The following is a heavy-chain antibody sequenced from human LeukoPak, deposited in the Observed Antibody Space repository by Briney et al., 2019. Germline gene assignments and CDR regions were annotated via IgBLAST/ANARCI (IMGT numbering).Heavy chain of an antibody. V-gene: IGHV1-2*02. CDR1: GYTFTGYY. CDR3: ARIGNVLLWFGELGYFDY. Sequence: GASVKVSCKASGYTFTGYYMHWVRQAPGQGLEWMGWINPNSGGTNYAQKFQGRVTMTRDTSISTAYMELSRLRSDDTAVYYCARIGNVLLWFGELGYFDYWGQGTLVTVSS. D-gene: IGHD3-10*01. J-gene: IGHJ4*02. CDR2: INPNSGGT.